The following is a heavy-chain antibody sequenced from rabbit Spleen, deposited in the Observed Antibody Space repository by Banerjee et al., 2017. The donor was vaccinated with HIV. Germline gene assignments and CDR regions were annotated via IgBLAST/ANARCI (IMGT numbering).Heavy chain of an antibody. J-gene: IGHJ4*01. D-gene: IGHD1-1*01. CDR2: INIVTGKS. CDR3: ARDLDGVIGWNFNL. V-gene: IGHV1S40*01. Sequence: QSLEESGGDLVKPGASLTLTCKVSGFSFSRDYMCWVRQAPGKGLEWIACINIVTGKSVYASWAKGRFTMSRTSSTTVTLQMTSVTAADTATYFCARDLDGVIGWNFNLWGPGTLVTVS. CDR1: GFSFSRDY.